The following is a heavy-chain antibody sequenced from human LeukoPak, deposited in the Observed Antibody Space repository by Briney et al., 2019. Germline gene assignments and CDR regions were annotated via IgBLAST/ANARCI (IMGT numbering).Heavy chain of an antibody. CDR1: GGTFSSYA. Sequence: ASVKVSCKASGGTFSSYAISWVRQARGQGLEWMGRIIPIVGTATYAQTFQGRVTITTDESTSTAYMELSSLGSEDTAVYYCARSVAGGGYDAFDIWGQGTMVTVSS. D-gene: IGHD6-19*01. CDR3: ARSVAGGGYDAFDI. J-gene: IGHJ3*02. CDR2: IIPIVGTA. V-gene: IGHV1-69*05.